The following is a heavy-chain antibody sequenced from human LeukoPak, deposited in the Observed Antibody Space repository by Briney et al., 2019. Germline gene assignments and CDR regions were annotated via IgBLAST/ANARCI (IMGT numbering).Heavy chain of an antibody. CDR1: GGSISSYY. Sequence: SETLSLTCTVSGGSISSYYWSWIRQPPGKGLEWIGYIYYSGSTNYNPSLKSRVTISVDTSKNQFSLKLSSVTAADTAMYYCAREVDTAMATFDYWGQGTLVTVSS. V-gene: IGHV4-59*01. CDR2: IYYSGST. D-gene: IGHD5-18*01. CDR3: AREVDTAMATFDY. J-gene: IGHJ4*02.